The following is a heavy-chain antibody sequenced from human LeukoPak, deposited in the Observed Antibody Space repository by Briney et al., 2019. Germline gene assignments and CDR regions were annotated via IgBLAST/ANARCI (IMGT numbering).Heavy chain of an antibody. D-gene: IGHD7-27*01. CDR1: GFIFSDYG. J-gene: IGHJ4*02. CDR3: ASGPTIYWGFDY. Sequence: PGRSLRLSCAVSGFIFSDYGFHWVRQAPGKGLEWVAFIRYDGSNKYYADSVKGRFTISRDNSKNTLYLQMNSLKTEDTAVYYCASGPTIYWGFDYWGQGTLVTVSS. CDR2: IRYDGSNK. V-gene: IGHV3-30*02.